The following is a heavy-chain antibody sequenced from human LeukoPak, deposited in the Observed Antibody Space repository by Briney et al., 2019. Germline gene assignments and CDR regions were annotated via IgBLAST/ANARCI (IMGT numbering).Heavy chain of an antibody. CDR1: GYTLTELS. CDR2: FDPEDGET. J-gene: IGHJ1*01. Sequence: ASVKVSCKVSGYTLTELSMHWVRQAPGNGLEWMGGFDPEDGETVYAQKFQGRVTMAEDTSTDTAYMELSSLRSEDTAVYYCATVNLSYGGKALDFQHWGQGTLVTVSS. CDR3: ATVNLSYGGKALDFQH. D-gene: IGHD4-23*01. V-gene: IGHV1-24*01.